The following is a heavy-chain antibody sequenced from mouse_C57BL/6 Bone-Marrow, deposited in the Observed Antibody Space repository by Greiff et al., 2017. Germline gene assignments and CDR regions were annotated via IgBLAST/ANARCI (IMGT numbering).Heavy chain of an antibody. CDR3: ARLTVTGDMDY. CDR2: ISNGGGST. CDR1: GFTFSDYY. J-gene: IGHJ4*01. D-gene: IGHD2-2*01. V-gene: IGHV5-12*01. Sequence: EVMLVESGGGLVQPGGSLKLSCAASGFTFSDYYMYWVRQTPEKRLEWVAYISNGGGSTYYPDTVKGRFTISRDNAKNTLYLQMSRLKSEDTAMYYCARLTVTGDMDYWGQGTSVTVSS.